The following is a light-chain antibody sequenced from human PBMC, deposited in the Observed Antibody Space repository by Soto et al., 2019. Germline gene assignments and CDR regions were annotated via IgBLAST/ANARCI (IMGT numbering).Light chain of an antibody. Sequence: DIQMTQSPSSLSASVVDRVTITFRASQSISSYLNWYQQKPGKAPNLLIYTASSLQSGVPSRFSGSGSGTDFTLTINGLQPEDFATYYCQQAASFPITFGQGTRLEIK. J-gene: IGKJ5*01. CDR1: QSISSY. V-gene: IGKV1-39*01. CDR3: QQAASFPIT. CDR2: TAS.